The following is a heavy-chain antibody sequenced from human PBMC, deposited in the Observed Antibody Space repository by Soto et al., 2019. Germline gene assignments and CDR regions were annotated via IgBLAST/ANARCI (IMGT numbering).Heavy chain of an antibody. CDR1: GYTFTNYG. CDR2: ISGYNGNT. Sequence: QVQVVQSGDEVKKPGASVKVSCKASGYTFTNYGFSWVRQAPGQGLEWMGRISGYNGNTKYAEKFQGRVTMTTDTSTSTAHMELRSLGSDDTAVYYCAREGQAPYYYYGMDVWGQGTAVTVSS. V-gene: IGHV1-18*01. CDR3: AREGQAPYYYYGMDV. J-gene: IGHJ6*02.